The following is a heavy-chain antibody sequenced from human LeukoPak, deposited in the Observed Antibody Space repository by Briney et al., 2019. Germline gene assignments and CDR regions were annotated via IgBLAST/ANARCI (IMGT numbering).Heavy chain of an antibody. CDR2: IKEDGSEI. V-gene: IGHV3-7*01. D-gene: IGHD3-10*01. J-gene: IGHJ4*02. Sequence: GGSLRLSCAASGFIFSNYWMTWVRQTPGKGLEFVANIKEDGSEIFYLDSVKGRFTISRDNAKNSVYLQMNSLRAEHTAVYYCARSPDGVDNWGQGTLVAVSS. CDR1: GFIFSNYW. CDR3: ARSPDGVDN.